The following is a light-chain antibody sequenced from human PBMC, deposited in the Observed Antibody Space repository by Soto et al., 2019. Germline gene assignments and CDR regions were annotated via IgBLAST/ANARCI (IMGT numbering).Light chain of an antibody. V-gene: IGKV3-15*01. CDR1: QSVSSN. Sequence: EIVMTQSPATVSVSPGDRVTLSCRASQSVSSNLAWYHQRPGQAPRLLIYDASTRATGIPARFSGSGSGTEFTLTISSLQSDDFGVYYCQQYNNWPPKYTFGQGTKLEIK. CDR3: QQYNNWPPKYT. J-gene: IGKJ2*01. CDR2: DAS.